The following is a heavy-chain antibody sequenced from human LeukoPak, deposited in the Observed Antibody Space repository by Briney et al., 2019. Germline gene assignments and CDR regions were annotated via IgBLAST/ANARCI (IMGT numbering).Heavy chain of an antibody. CDR2: IYHSGST. CDR1: DDSISSSTYY. V-gene: IGHV4-61*05. J-gene: IGHJ4*02. Sequence: SSETLSLTCIISDDSISSSTYYWGWIRQPPGKGLEWIGEIYHSGSTNYNPSLKSRVTISVDKSKNQFSLKLSSVTAADTAVYYCARARGRAMAPSIGYWGQGTLVTASS. CDR3: ARARGRAMAPSIGY. D-gene: IGHD1-26*01.